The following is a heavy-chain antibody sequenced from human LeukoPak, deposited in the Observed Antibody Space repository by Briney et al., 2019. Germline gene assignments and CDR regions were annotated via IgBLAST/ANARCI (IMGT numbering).Heavy chain of an antibody. Sequence: GGSLRLSCAASGFSFNSDWMDWVRQAPGKGLEWVANIKHDESEKNYLGSVKGRFTISRDNAQNSLYLQMNGLRVEDTAVYYCTRRLDDWGQGTLVTVSS. CDR2: IKHDESEK. CDR3: TRRLDD. V-gene: IGHV3-7*01. J-gene: IGHJ4*02. CDR1: GFSFNSDW. D-gene: IGHD3-16*01.